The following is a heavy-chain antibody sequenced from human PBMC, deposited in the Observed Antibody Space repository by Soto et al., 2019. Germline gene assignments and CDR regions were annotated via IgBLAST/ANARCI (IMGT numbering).Heavy chain of an antibody. J-gene: IGHJ4*02. CDR1: GYTFSDYY. CDR2: INPNSGGT. V-gene: IGHV1-2*02. D-gene: IGHD1-1*01. Sequence: SVKVSCKASGYTFSDYYIHWVRQAPGQGLEWMGWINPNSGGTKYAPKFQGGVTMTRDTSITTAYMELSRLRSGDTAVYYCAREPATAKPEGVDFWGQGTLVTAPQ. CDR3: AREPATAKPEGVDF.